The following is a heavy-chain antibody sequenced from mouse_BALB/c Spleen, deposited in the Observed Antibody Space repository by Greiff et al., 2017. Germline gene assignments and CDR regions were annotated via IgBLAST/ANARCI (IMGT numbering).Heavy chain of an antibody. CDR1: GFAFSSYD. CDR2: ISSGGGST. V-gene: IGHV5-12-1*01. D-gene: IGHD4-1*01. CDR3: ARHKANWDQYYFDY. Sequence: EVQVVESGGGLVKPGGSLKLSCAASGFAFSSYDMSWVRQTPEKRLEWVAYISSGGGSTYYPDTVKGRFTISRDNAKNTLYLQMSSLKSEDTAMYYCARHKANWDQYYFDYWGQGTTLTVSS. J-gene: IGHJ2*01.